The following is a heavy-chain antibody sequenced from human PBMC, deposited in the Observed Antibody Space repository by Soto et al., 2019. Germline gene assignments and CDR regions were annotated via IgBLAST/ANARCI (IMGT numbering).Heavy chain of an antibody. J-gene: IGHJ6*02. V-gene: IGHV4-39*01. CDR3: AFFFSGADTSDIYYFALDV. D-gene: IGHD2-15*01. CDR2: FFFSGIS. Sequence: LEWIGCFFFSGISSYNPSLKSRVTISVDTSKNNFSLKLSSVTAADTSVYYCAFFFSGADTSDIYYFALDVWGQG.